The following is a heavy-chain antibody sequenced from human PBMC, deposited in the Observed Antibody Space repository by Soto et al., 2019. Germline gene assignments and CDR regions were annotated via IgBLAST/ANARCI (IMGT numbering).Heavy chain of an antibody. CDR2: IIPILGIA. Sequence: GASVKVSCKASGGTFSSYTISWVRQAPGQGLEWMGRIIPILGIANYAQKFQGRVTITADKSTSTAYMELSSLRSEDTAVYYCARDMRDLRFLEWLPYYYYYYMDVWGKGNTVTVA. J-gene: IGHJ6*03. V-gene: IGHV1-69*04. D-gene: IGHD3-3*01. CDR1: GGTFSSYT. CDR3: ARDMRDLRFLEWLPYYYYYYMDV.